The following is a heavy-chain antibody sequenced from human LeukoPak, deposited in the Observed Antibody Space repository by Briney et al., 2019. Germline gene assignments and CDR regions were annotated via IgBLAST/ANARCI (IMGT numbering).Heavy chain of an antibody. CDR2: ISDSGDST. CDR3: AKIQGWFNAAFHI. CDR1: GFTFSSYS. J-gene: IGHJ3*02. V-gene: IGHV3-23*01. D-gene: IGHD6-19*01. Sequence: GGSLRLSCAASGFTFSSYSMNWVRQAPGKGLEWVSGISDSGDSTYYADSVKGRFTISRDISKNTLFLQMNSLRAEDTAVYYCAKIQGWFNAAFHIGGQGTMVTVSS.